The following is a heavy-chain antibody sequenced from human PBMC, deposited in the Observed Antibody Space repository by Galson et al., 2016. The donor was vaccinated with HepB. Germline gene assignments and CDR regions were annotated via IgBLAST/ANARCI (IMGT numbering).Heavy chain of an antibody. V-gene: IGHV1-18*01. Sequence: SVKVSCKASGYIFTNYGITWVRQAPGQGLEWMGWISTYTGHTDYAQKLQDRVTMTTDTSTSTAYMELRSLRSDDTAIYYCARAGGKYRTVQDAFDIWGRGTMVTVSS. CDR2: ISTYTGHT. D-gene: IGHD1-14*01. CDR1: GYIFTNYG. J-gene: IGHJ3*02. CDR3: ARAGGKYRTVQDAFDI.